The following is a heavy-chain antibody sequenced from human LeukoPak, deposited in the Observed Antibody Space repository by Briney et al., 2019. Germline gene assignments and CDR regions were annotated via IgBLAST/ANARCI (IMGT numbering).Heavy chain of an antibody. D-gene: IGHD4-17*01. CDR1: EFTFSSYW. J-gene: IGHJ4*02. CDR3: ARGGAPGFYFDC. CDR2: MKHDGSEK. V-gene: IGHV3-7*01. Sequence: GGSLRLSCAASEFTFSSYWMSWVRQAPGKGLEWVANMKHDGSEKYYVDSVKGRFAISRDNAKNSLYLQLNSLRAEDTAVYYCARGGAPGFYFDCWGQGTLVTVSS.